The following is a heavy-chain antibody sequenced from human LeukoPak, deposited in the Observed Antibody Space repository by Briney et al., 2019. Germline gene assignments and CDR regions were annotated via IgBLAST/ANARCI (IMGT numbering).Heavy chain of an antibody. Sequence: SETLSLTCTVTGGSISSSSYYWGWIRQPPGKGLEWIGSIYYSGNTYYNPSLKSRVTISVDTSKNQFSLKLSSVTAADTAVYYCASVTMIVVAWGQGTLVTVSS. D-gene: IGHD3-22*01. J-gene: IGHJ5*02. V-gene: IGHV4-39*01. CDR1: GGSISSSSYY. CDR2: IYYSGNT. CDR3: ASVTMIVVA.